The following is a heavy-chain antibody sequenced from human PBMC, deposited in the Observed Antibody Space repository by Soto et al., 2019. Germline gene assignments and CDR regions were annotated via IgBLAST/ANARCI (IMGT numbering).Heavy chain of an antibody. J-gene: IGHJ4*02. Sequence: QVQLVQSGAEVKKPGSSVKVSCKASGGTFSSYAISWVRQAPGQGLEWMGGIIPIFGTANYAQKFQGRVTITADESTSTAYMELSSLRSEDTAVYYCARDHTYYYGSGSYGHFDYWGKGTLVTVSS. D-gene: IGHD3-10*01. CDR3: ARDHTYYYGSGSYGHFDY. CDR2: IIPIFGTA. V-gene: IGHV1-69*01. CDR1: GGTFSSYA.